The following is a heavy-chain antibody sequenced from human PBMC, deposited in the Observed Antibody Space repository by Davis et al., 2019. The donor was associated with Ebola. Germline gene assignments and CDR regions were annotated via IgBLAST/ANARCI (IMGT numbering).Heavy chain of an antibody. CDR2: INPNSGGT. V-gene: IGHV1-2*02. D-gene: IGHD2-2*01. Sequence: ASVKVSCKASGYTFTGYYMHWVRQAPGQGLEWMGWINPNSGGTNYAQKFQGRVTITADESTSTAYMELSSLRSEDTAVYYCARFIVVVPAAGVYGMDVWGQGTTVTVSS. CDR3: ARFIVVVPAAGVYGMDV. J-gene: IGHJ6*02. CDR1: GYTFTGYY.